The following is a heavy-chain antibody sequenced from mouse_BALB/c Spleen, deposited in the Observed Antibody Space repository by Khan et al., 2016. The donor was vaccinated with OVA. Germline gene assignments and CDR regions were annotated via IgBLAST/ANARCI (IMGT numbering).Heavy chain of an antibody. CDR3: ARYYGNYGWYFDV. CDR1: GFSLTSYG. J-gene: IGHJ1*01. CDR2: IWTGGST. V-gene: IGHV2-9*02. D-gene: IGHD2-1*01. Sequence: QVQLKESGPGLVAPSQSLSITCTVSGFSLTSYGVHWVRQPPGKGPEWLGVIWTGGSTNYNSALMSRLSITKDNSKSQVFLKMNSLQTDDKAMYYCARYYGNYGWYFDVWGAGTTVTVSS.